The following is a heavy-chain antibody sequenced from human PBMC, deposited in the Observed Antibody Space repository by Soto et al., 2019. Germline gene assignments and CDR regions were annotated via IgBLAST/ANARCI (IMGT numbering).Heavy chain of an antibody. CDR3: AMGYSSSWYVDYQH. Sequence: QVHLVQSGAEVKKPGASVKVSCKASGYTFTSYDINWGRQATGQGLRWMGWINPSSGNTGYVQKFHGRVTITRNISISTSDMELSSLRSEDTAVYFCAMGYSSSWYVDYQHWGQGTQVIVSS. CDR1: GYTFTSYD. CDR2: INPSSGNT. D-gene: IGHD6-13*01. V-gene: IGHV1-8*01. J-gene: IGHJ1*01.